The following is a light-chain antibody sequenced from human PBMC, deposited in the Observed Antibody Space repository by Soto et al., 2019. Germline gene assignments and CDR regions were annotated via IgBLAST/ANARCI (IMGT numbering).Light chain of an antibody. CDR2: RDS. J-gene: IGLJ1*01. V-gene: IGLV3-9*01. CDR3: QVWGSSTAV. CDR1: NIGSKN. Sequence: SYELTQPLSVSVALGQTARITCGGNNIGSKNVHWYQQKPGQAPVLVIYRDSNRPSGIPERFSGSNSGNTATLTISRAQAGDEADSYCQVWGSSTAVFGTGTKATVL.